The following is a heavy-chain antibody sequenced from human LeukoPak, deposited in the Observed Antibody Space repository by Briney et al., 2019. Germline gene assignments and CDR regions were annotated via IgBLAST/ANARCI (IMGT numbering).Heavy chain of an antibody. CDR3: ARATGIAVAAQA. J-gene: IGHJ4*02. V-gene: IGHV1-69*05. CDR2: IIPIFGTA. D-gene: IGHD6-19*01. Sequence: SVKVSCKAHGGTFSSYAISWVRQAPGQGLEWMGRIIPIFGTANHAQKFQGRVTITTDESTSTAYMELSSLRSEDTAVYYCARATGIAVAAQAWGQGTLATVSS. CDR1: GGTFSSYA.